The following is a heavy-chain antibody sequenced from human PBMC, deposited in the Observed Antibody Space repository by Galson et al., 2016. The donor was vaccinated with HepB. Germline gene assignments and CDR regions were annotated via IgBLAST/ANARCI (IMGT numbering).Heavy chain of an antibody. D-gene: IGHD5-18*01. V-gene: IGHV3-48*02. CDR3: ARDGGRGYTYGYFDY. J-gene: IGHJ4*02. CDR1: GFTFSTYS. Sequence: SLRLSCAASGFTFSTYSMNWVRQAPGKGLERVSYISSRSSTVYYADSLKGRFTISRDNAENSLYLQMNSLRDEDTAVFYCARDGGRGYTYGYFDYWGRGTLVTVSS. CDR2: ISSRSSTV.